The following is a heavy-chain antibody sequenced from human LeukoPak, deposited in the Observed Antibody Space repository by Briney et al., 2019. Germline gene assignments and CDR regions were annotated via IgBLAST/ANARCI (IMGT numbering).Heavy chain of an antibody. D-gene: IGHD2-2*01. CDR3: ARAPRAYCSTTSCSYWYFDL. V-gene: IGHV4-59*01. Sequence: PSETLSLTCTVSGGSISNYQWSWIRQPPGKGLEWIGYIYYSGSTKYNPSLKSRVTISVDTSKNQFSLRLSSVTAAATAVYYCARAPRAYCSTTSCSYWYFDLWGRGTLVTVSS. J-gene: IGHJ2*01. CDR1: GGSISNYQ. CDR2: IYYSGST.